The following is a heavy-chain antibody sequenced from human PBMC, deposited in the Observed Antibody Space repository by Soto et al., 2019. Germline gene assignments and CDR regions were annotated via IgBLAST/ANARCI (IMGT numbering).Heavy chain of an antibody. V-gene: IGHV3-23*01. CDR2: SSATGAGR. Sequence: GGSLRLSCAASGFTFSSYGMTWVRQAPGKGLEWVSFSSATGAGRYYADSVKGRFTISRDNSKNTLYLQMSSLRADDTAVYYCAKDRRAGGNYGFYSDFWGQGXLVTVSS. CDR1: GFTFSSYG. D-gene: IGHD1-7*01. J-gene: IGHJ4*02. CDR3: AKDRRAGGNYGFYSDF.